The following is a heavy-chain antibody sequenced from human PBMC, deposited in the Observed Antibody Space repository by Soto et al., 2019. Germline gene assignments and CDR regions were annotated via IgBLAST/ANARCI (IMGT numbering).Heavy chain of an antibody. Sequence: QVQLQESGPGLVKPSQTLSLTCTVSGGSISTVDYWWSWIRQSPDMGLEWIGHIYDGGRTYNNPSLESRVTMSVDTSKSQIPLTLSSVSAADTAVYYCARGPSGDKVDSWGQGTLVTVSS. J-gene: IGHJ4*02. CDR2: IYDGGRT. CDR1: GGSISTVDYW. V-gene: IGHV4-30-4*01. D-gene: IGHD7-27*01. CDR3: ARGPSGDKVDS.